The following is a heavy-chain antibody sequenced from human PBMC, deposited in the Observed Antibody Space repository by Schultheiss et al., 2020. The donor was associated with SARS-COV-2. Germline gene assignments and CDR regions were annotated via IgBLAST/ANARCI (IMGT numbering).Heavy chain of an antibody. CDR2: ISYDGNNI. V-gene: IGHV3-30*03. CDR1: GFTFSSYS. J-gene: IGHJ4*02. CDR3: ALEGSSSWYGPEGYYFDY. D-gene: IGHD6-13*01. Sequence: GGSLRLSCSASGFTFSSYSMNWVRQAPGKGLEWVAVISYDGNNIYYADSVTGRFTISRDNSKNTLYLQMNSLRAEDTAVYYCALEGSSSWYGPEGYYFDYGGQGTLVTVSS.